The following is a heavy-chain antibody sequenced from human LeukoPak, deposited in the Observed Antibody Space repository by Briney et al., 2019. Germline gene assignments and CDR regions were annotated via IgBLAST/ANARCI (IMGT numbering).Heavy chain of an antibody. Sequence: ASVKVSCKASGYTFTGYDINWVRQATGQGLEWMGWMNPNSGNTGYAQKFQGRVTMTRNTSISTAYMELSSLRSEDTAVYYCARSRGRITIFGVVTHYYYYMDVWGKGTTVTVSS. CDR1: GYTFTGYD. CDR3: ARSRGRITIFGVVTHYYYYMDV. CDR2: MNPNSGNT. V-gene: IGHV1-8*01. J-gene: IGHJ6*03. D-gene: IGHD3-3*01.